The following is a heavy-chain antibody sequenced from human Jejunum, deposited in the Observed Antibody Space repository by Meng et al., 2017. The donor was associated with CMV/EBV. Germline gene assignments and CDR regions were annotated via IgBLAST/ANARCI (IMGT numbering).Heavy chain of an antibody. D-gene: IGHD1-26*01. J-gene: IGHJ4*02. CDR1: GGSVNNYY. V-gene: IGHV4-4*07. CDR2: FYSSDTY. CDR3: ARGPGASTREGFDY. Sequence: VRLQESGPGLVKPSGTLSLTCTGSGGSVNNYYWSWIRQSAGKGLEWIGRFYSSDTYNYHPSLDSRVTMSLDTSKNQFSLNLRSVTAADTATYYCARGPGASTREGFDYWGLGTLVTVSS.